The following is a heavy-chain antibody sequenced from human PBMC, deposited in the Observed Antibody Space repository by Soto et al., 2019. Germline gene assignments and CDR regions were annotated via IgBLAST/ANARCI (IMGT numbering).Heavy chain of an antibody. CDR1: GFTFSSYG. CDR3: ARSQLGFDIQNFDY. CDR2: IWSDGSNT. Sequence: PGGSLRLSCAASGFTFSSYGMHWVRQAPGKGLVWVSGIWSDGSNTNYADSVKGRFTISRDNAKNTLYLQMNSLRAEDTAVYYCARSQLGFDIQNFDYWGQGTLVTVSS. D-gene: IGHD3-9*01. V-gene: IGHV3-33*01. J-gene: IGHJ4*02.